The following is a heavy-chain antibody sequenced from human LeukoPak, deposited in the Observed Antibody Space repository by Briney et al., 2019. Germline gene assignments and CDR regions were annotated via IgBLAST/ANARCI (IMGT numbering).Heavy chain of an antibody. Sequence: GGSLRLSCAASGFTFSSYGMHWVRQAPGKGLEWVSLVDSGGDTYYADSVKGRFTISRDNSKNTLHLQMNSLRVDDTAVYYCTKDRSGSTHWGQGTLVTVSS. D-gene: IGHD1-26*01. J-gene: IGHJ4*02. CDR1: GFTFSSYG. CDR2: VDSGGDT. V-gene: IGHV3-23*01. CDR3: TKDRSGSTH.